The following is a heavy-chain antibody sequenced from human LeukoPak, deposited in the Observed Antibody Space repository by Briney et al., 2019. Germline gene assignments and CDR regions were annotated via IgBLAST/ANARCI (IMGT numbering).Heavy chain of an antibody. J-gene: IGHJ6*03. D-gene: IGHD4-23*01. CDR1: GGSISSSSYY. CDR2: IYYTGST. CDR3: ARLHYGGNYGYYYYYMGV. Sequence: TSETLSLTCTVSGGSISSSSYYWGWIRQPPGKGLEWIGSIYYTGSTYYNPSLKSRVTISVDTSKNQFSLNPSSVTAADTAVYYCARLHYGGNYGYYYYYMGVWGKGTTVTISS. V-gene: IGHV4-39*01.